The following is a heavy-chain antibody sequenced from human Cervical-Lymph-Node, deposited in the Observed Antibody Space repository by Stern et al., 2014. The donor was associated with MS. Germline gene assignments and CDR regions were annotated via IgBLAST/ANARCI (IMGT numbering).Heavy chain of an antibody. Sequence: VQLVESGGGVVQPGRSLRLSWAASGFTFRSYGMHWVRQAPGKGLEWVAVIWYDGSNKYYADSVKGRFTISRDNSKNTLYLQMNSLRAEDTAVYYCARDRGGKGPVDYWGQGTLVTVSS. CDR2: IWYDGSNK. CDR3: ARDRGGKGPVDY. J-gene: IGHJ4*02. D-gene: IGHD3-10*01. V-gene: IGHV3-33*01. CDR1: GFTFRSYG.